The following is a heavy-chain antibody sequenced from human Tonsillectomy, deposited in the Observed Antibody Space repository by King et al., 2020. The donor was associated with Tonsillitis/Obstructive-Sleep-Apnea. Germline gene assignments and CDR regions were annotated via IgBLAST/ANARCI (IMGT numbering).Heavy chain of an antibody. Sequence: VQLVESGGGVVQPGRSLRLSCAASGFTFSSYDIHLVRQAPGKGLEWVAAISYDGSNKYYADSVKGRFTISRDNSKNTLYLQMNSLRAEDTAVFYCARDWERYFDYWGQGTLVTVSS. CDR1: GFTFSSYD. J-gene: IGHJ4*02. V-gene: IGHV3-30*01. D-gene: IGHD1-1*01. CDR2: ISYDGSNK. CDR3: ARDWERYFDY.